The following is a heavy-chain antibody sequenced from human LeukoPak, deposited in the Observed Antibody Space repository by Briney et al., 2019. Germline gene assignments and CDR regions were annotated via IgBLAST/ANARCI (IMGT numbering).Heavy chain of an antibody. Sequence: SETLSLTCTVSGGSISSRSYYWGWIRQPPGKGLEWIGSIYYSGSTYYNPSLESRVTISVDTSKNQFSLKLSSVTAADTAVYYCARDAVTVNSYYFDYWGQGTLVTVSS. D-gene: IGHD4-11*01. V-gene: IGHV4-39*07. CDR3: ARDAVTVNSYYFDY. CDR1: GGSISSRSYY. CDR2: IYYSGST. J-gene: IGHJ4*02.